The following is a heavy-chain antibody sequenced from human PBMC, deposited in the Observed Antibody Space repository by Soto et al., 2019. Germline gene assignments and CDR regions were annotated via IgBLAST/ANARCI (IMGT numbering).Heavy chain of an antibody. D-gene: IGHD6-19*01. CDR1: GFTFSSYD. Sequence: QVQLVESGGGVVQPGRSLRFSCAASGFTFSSYDMHWVRQAPGKGLEWVAVISYDGSNKYYGDSVKGRFTISRDNSKNTLYLQMNSLRAEDTAVYYCARDRSGSGWLPGYWGQGTLVTVSS. V-gene: IGHV3-30-3*01. CDR3: ARDRSGSGWLPGY. CDR2: ISYDGSNK. J-gene: IGHJ4*02.